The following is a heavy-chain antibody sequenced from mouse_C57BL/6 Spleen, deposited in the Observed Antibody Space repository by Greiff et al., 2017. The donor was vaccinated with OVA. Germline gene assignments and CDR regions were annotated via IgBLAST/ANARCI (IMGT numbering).Heavy chain of an antibody. CDR2: ISYSGST. Sequence: EVQGVESGPGMVKPSQSLSLTCTVTGYSITSGYDWHWIRHFPGNKLEWMGYISYSGSTNYNPSLKSRISITHDTSKNHFFLKLNSVTTEDTATYYCAKGAQGGFAYWGQGTLVTVSA. CDR1: GYSITSGYD. D-gene: IGHD3-2*02. V-gene: IGHV3-1*01. CDR3: AKGAQGGFAY. J-gene: IGHJ3*01.